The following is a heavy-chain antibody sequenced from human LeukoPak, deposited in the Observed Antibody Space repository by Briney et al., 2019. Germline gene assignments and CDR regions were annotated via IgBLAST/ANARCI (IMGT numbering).Heavy chain of an antibody. CDR2: IIGSGGST. CDR3: AKERLSGSYYVSTDYGMDV. Sequence: GSLRLSCAASGFTFSSYAMSWVRQAPGKGLEWVSAIIGSGGSTYYADSVKGRFTISRDNSKNTLYLQMNSLRAEDTAVYYCAKERLSGSYYVSTDYGMDVWGQGTTVTVSS. J-gene: IGHJ6*02. V-gene: IGHV3-23*01. CDR1: GFTFSSYA. D-gene: IGHD3-10*01.